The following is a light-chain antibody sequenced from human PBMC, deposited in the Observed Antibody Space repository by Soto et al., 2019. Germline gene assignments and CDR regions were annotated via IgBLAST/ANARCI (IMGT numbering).Light chain of an antibody. J-gene: IGKJ5*01. V-gene: IGKV1-39*01. CDR3: QQSYTTPIT. Sequence: DIQMTQSPSSLSASVGDRVIITCRASQTISSHLNWYQQKPGKAPNLLVYAASSLQSGVPSRFTGSGSWTDFTLTISSLQPEDFATYFCQQSYTTPITFGQGTRL. CDR2: AAS. CDR1: QTISSH.